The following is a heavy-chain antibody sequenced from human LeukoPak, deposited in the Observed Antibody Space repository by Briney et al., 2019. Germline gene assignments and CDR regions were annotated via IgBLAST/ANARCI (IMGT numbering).Heavy chain of an antibody. CDR2: IYYSGST. Sequence: PSETLSLTCTVSGGSISSSSYYWGWIRQPPGKGLEWLGSIYYSGSTYYNPSLKSRVTIYVDTSKNQFSLKLSSVTAADTAVYYCARRIRGLSDFDYWGQGTLVTVSS. J-gene: IGHJ4*02. D-gene: IGHD2/OR15-2a*01. CDR1: GGSISSSSYY. V-gene: IGHV4-39*01. CDR3: ARRIRGLSDFDY.